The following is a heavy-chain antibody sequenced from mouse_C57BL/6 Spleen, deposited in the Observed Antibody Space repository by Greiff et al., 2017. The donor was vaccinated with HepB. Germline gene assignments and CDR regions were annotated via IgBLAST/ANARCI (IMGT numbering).Heavy chain of an antibody. D-gene: IGHD1-1*01. V-gene: IGHV1-64*01. Sequence: QVQLQQSGAELVKPGASVKLSCKASGYTFTSYWMHWVKQRPGQGLEWIGMIHPNSGSTNYNEKFKSKATLTVDKSSSTAYMQLSSLTSEDSAVYYCARALITTVVATGGFYAMDYWGQGTSVTVSS. CDR1: GYTFTSYW. CDR3: ARALITTVVATGGFYAMDY. J-gene: IGHJ4*01. CDR2: IHPNSGST.